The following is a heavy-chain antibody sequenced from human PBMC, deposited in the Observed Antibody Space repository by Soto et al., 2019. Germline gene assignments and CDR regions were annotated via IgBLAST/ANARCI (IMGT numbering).Heavy chain of an antibody. CDR3: AKPGYGSGSYYNPHFDY. Sequence: GGSLRLSCAASGFTFSSYAMSWVRQAPGKGLEWVSGISGSGGSTYYADSVKGRFTISRDNSKNTLYLQMNSLRAEDTAVYYCAKPGYGSGSYYNPHFDYWGQGTLVTVSS. V-gene: IGHV3-23*01. J-gene: IGHJ4*02. CDR1: GFTFSSYA. CDR2: ISGSGGST. D-gene: IGHD3-10*01.